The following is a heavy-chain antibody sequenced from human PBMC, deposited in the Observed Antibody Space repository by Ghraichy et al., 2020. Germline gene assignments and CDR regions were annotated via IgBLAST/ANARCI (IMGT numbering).Heavy chain of an antibody. V-gene: IGHV3-11*01. Sequence: GGSLRLSCAASGFTFSDYYMSWIRQAPGKGLEWVSYISSSGSTIYYADSVKGRFTISRDNAKNSLYLQMNSLRAEDTAVYYCAVGGAYYDSSGYYLDAFDIWGQGTMVTVSS. CDR3: AVGGAYYDSSGYYLDAFDI. CDR2: ISSSGSTI. J-gene: IGHJ3*02. D-gene: IGHD3-22*01. CDR1: GFTFSDYY.